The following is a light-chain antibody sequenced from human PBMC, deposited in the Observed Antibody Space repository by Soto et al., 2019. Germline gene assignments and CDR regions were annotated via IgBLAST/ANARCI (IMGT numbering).Light chain of an antibody. CDR2: ENN. Sequence: QSALTQPPSVSAAPGQKVTISCSGSSSNIGNNYVSWYQQLPGTAPKLLIYENNKRTSGIPDRFSGSKSGTSATLGITGLQTGDEADYYCGTWDSSLSAGVFGTGTKLTVL. J-gene: IGLJ1*01. CDR1: SSNIGNNY. CDR3: GTWDSSLSAGV. V-gene: IGLV1-51*02.